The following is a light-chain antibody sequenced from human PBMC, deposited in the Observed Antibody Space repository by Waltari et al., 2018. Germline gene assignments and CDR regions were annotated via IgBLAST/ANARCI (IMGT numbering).Light chain of an antibody. CDR3: QQLNSYPRGT. CDR2: GAS. CDR1: QVIGSY. J-gene: IGKJ1*01. V-gene: IGKV1-9*01. Sequence: DIQLTQSRSFLSASVGDRVTITCRASQVIGSYLAWYQQKPGKAPKLLIYGASTLQTGVPSRFSGSGSGTEFTLTISSLQPEDFATYYCQQLNSYPRGTFGQGTKVEIK.